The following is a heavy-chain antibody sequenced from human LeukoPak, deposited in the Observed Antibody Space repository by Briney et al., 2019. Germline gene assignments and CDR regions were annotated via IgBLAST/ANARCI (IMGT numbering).Heavy chain of an antibody. CDR2: IYYSGST. V-gene: IGHV4-31*03. CDR3: ARVTHYYDSSGYYPRAPYFDY. J-gene: IGHJ4*02. D-gene: IGHD3-22*01. Sequence: SETLSLTYTVSGGSISSGGYYWSWIRQHPGKGLEWIGYIYYSGSTYYNPSLKSRVTISVDTSKNQFSLKLSSVTAADTAVYYCARVTHYYDSSGYYPRAPYFDYWGQGTLVTVSS. CDR1: GGSISSGGYY.